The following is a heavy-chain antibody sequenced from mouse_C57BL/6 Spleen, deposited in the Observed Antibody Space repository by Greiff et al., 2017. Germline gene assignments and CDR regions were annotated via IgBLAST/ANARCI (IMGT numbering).Heavy chain of an antibody. Sequence: EVKLQESGAELVKPGASVKLSCTASGFNIKDYYMHWVKQRTEQGLEWIGRIDPEAGETKYDPKFQGKATITAATSSNTAYLHLSSLTSEATAVYYCARWCYDSGPYYWGQGTTLTVSS. CDR3: ARWCYDSGPYY. D-gene: IGHD1-1*01. J-gene: IGHJ2*01. V-gene: IGHV14-2*01. CDR1: GFNIKDYY. CDR2: IDPEAGET.